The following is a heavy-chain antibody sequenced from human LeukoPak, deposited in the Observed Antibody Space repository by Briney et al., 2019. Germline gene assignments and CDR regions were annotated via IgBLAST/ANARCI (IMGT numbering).Heavy chain of an antibody. Sequence: SETLSPTCTVSGGSISSGDYYWSWIRQPPGKGLEWIGYIYYSGSTYYNPSLKSRVTISVDTSKNQFSLKLSSVTAADTAVYYCARDRDSGTYYYYYGLDVWGQGTPVTVSS. J-gene: IGHJ6*02. CDR1: GGSISSGDYY. V-gene: IGHV4-30-4*01. CDR3: ARDRDSGTYYYYYGLDV. D-gene: IGHD1-26*01. CDR2: IYYSGST.